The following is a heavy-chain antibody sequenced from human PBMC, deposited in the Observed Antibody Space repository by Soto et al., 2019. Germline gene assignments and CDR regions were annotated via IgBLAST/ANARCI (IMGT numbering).Heavy chain of an antibody. D-gene: IGHD6-19*01. CDR3: ARAGIGVVSPYFDY. Sequence: GGSLRLSCAASGFTFSSYGMHWVRQAPGKGLEWVAVIWYDGSNKYYADSVKGRFTISRDNSKNTLYLQMNSLRAEDTAVYYFARAGIGVVSPYFDYWGPGTRVIVAS. V-gene: IGHV3-33*01. CDR1: GFTFSSYG. J-gene: IGHJ4*02. CDR2: IWYDGSNK.